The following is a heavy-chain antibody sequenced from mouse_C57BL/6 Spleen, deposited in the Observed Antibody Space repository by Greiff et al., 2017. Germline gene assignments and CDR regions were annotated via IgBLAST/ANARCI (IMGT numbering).Heavy chain of an antibody. CDR2: IDPEDGDT. CDR1: GFNIKDYY. D-gene: IGHD1-1*01. CDR3: TTPNITTVVAPYYFDY. Sequence: EVQLQQSGAELVRPGASVKLSCTASGFNIKDYYMHWVKQRPEQGLEWIGRIDPEDGDTEYAPKFQGKATMTADTSSNTAYLQLSSLTSEDTAVYYCTTPNITTVVAPYYFDYWGQGTTLTVSS. J-gene: IGHJ2*01. V-gene: IGHV14-1*01.